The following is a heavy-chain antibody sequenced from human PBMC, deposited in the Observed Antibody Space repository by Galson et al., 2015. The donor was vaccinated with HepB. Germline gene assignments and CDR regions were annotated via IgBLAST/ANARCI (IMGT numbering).Heavy chain of an antibody. V-gene: IGHV3-7*03. CDR1: GFNFSNYW. D-gene: IGHD3-10*01. CDR2: IKEDGSER. CDR3: AREFAGDYYGSGSYYTFDY. Sequence: SLRLSCAVSGFNFSNYWMAWVRQAPGKGLEWVANIKEDGSERYYVDSVKGRFTISRDNAKNSLYLQMNSLRAEDTAVYYCAREFAGDYYGSGSYYTFDYWGQGTLVTVSS. J-gene: IGHJ4*02.